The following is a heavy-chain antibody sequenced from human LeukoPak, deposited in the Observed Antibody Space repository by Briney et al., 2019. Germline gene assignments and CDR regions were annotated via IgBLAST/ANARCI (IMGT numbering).Heavy chain of an antibody. CDR1: GYTFTSYG. V-gene: IGHV1-18*01. CDR2: ISAYNGNT. J-gene: IGHJ5*02. CDR3: ARGYVDTAMARGGNWFDP. D-gene: IGHD5-18*01. Sequence: GASVKVSCKASGYTFTSYGISWVRQAPGQGLEWMGWISAYNGNTNYAQKLQGRVTMTTDTSTSTAYMELRSLRSDDTAVYYCARGYVDTAMARGGNWFDPWGQGTLVTVSS.